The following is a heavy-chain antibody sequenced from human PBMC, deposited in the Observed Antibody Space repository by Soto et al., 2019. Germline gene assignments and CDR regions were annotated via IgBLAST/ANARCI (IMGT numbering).Heavy chain of an antibody. CDR1: GGSISSYY. Sequence: SETMSLTCTVSGGSISSYYWSWIRKHPGKGLEWIGYIYYSGSTNYNPSLKSRVTISVDTSKNQFSLKLSSVTAADTAVYYCARAGYDILTGYGYYFDYWGQGTLVTVSS. J-gene: IGHJ4*02. D-gene: IGHD3-9*01. CDR2: IYYSGST. CDR3: ARAGYDILTGYGYYFDY. V-gene: IGHV4-59*01.